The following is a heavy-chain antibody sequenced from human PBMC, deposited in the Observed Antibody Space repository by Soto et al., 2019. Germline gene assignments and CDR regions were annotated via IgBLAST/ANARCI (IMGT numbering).Heavy chain of an antibody. J-gene: IGHJ4*02. V-gene: IGHV1-69*13. CDR2: IIPIFGTA. CDR3: ARDRASGSYPYFDY. D-gene: IGHD1-26*01. CDR1: GGTFSSYA. Sequence: SVKVSCKASGGTFSSYAISWVRQAPGQGLEWMGGIIPIFGTANYAQKFQGRVTITADESTSTAYMELSSLRSEDTAVYYCARDRASGSYPYFDYWGQGTLVTVS.